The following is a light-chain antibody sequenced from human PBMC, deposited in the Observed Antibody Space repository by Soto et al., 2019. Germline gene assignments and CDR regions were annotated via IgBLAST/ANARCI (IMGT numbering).Light chain of an antibody. J-gene: IGKJ1*01. V-gene: IGKV1-5*03. CDR1: QTISSW. Sequence: DIQMTQSPSTLSGSVGDRVTITCRARQTISSWLAWYQQKPGKAPKLLIYKASTLISGVPSSFSGSGSGTEFVLTISSLQPDDFATYYCQHSNSYSEAFGQGTKVELK. CDR3: QHSNSYSEA. CDR2: KAS.